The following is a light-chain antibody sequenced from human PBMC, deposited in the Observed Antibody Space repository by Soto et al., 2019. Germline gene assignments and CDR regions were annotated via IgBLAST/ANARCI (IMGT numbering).Light chain of an antibody. CDR3: HQYGSSPPYT. Sequence: EIVLTQSPGTLSLSPGERATLSCRASQSLSSTYLAWYQQKPGQAPRLLIYGASSRATGIPDRFSGSGSGTDFTLTISRLEPEDLAVYYCHQYGSSPPYTFGQGTKLEIK. J-gene: IGKJ2*01. CDR2: GAS. CDR1: QSLSSTY. V-gene: IGKV3-20*01.